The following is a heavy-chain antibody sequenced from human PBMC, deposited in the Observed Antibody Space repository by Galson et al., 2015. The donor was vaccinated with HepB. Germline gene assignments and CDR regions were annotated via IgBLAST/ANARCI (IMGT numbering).Heavy chain of an antibody. CDR2: IIPIFGTA. CDR3: ASGPVRFLEHPTGFDP. CDR1: GGTFSSYA. J-gene: IGHJ5*02. D-gene: IGHD3-3*01. Sequence: SVKVSCKASGGTFSSYAISWVRQAPGQGLEWMGGIIPIFGTANYAQKFQGGVTITADESTSTAYMELSSLRSEDTAVYYCASGPVRFLEHPTGFDPWGQGTLVTVSS. V-gene: IGHV1-69*13.